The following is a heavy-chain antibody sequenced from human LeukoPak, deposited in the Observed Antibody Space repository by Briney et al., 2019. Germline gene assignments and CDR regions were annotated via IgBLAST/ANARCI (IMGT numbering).Heavy chain of an antibody. V-gene: IGHV1-18*01. D-gene: IGHD3-3*01. CDR1: GYTFTSYV. J-gene: IGHJ5*02. CDR3: ARGAYDFWSGHNRNWFDP. Sequence: ASVKVSCKASGYTFTSYVISWVRQAPGQGLEWMGWIIAYNGNTNYAQKLQGRVTMTTDTSTSTAYMELRSLRSDDTAVYYCARGAYDFWSGHNRNWFDPWGQGTLVTVSS. CDR2: IIAYNGNT.